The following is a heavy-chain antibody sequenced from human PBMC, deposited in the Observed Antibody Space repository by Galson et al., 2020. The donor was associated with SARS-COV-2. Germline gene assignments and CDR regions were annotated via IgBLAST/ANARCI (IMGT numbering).Heavy chain of an antibody. CDR2: IRSKVFGGTT. CDR1: GFTFGDYA. CDR3: AREQCGGDCAAFDI. Sequence: GGSLRLSCTASGFTFGDYAMSWFRQAPGKGLEWVGFIRSKVFGGTTEYAASVKGRFTISRDDSKSIAYLQMNSLKTEDTAVYYCAREQCGGDCAAFDIWGQGTMVTVSS. V-gene: IGHV3-49*03. D-gene: IGHD2-21*02. J-gene: IGHJ3*02.